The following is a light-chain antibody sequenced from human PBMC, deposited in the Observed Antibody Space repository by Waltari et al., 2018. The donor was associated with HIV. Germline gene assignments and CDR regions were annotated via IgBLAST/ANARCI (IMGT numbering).Light chain of an antibody. CDR1: DLSERY. CDR3: QTWDSNNLI. Sequence: SYEVTQPRSVSVSPGQTATIPCSGPDLSERYVCWYQQKPGQSPVLVMSDDTKRPSGIPARFSGGNSGNTATLTISGTQAMDEADYYCQTWDSNNLIFGGGTKLTV. CDR2: DDT. V-gene: IGLV3-1*01. J-gene: IGLJ2*01.